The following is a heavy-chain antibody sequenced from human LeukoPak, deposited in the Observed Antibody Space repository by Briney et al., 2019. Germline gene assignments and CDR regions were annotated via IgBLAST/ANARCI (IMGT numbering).Heavy chain of an antibody. Sequence: GGSLRPSCAASGFTFSKYWMLWVRHAPGKGLESVSRINTDGTVTTYADSVKGRFTVSRDNADNTMFLQMNSVRDEDTAVYYCATKQWLAPPPDSWGQGTPVTVSS. CDR2: INTDGTVT. CDR1: GFTFSKYW. D-gene: IGHD6-19*01. CDR3: ATKQWLAPPPDS. V-gene: IGHV3-74*01. J-gene: IGHJ4*02.